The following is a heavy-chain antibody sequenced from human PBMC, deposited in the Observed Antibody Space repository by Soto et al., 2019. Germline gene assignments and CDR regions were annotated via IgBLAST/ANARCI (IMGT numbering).Heavy chain of an antibody. J-gene: IGHJ4*02. D-gene: IGHD2-15*01. CDR2: INHSGST. V-gene: IGHV4-34*01. CDR3: ARGPRMIPPRGLGAVVAARAY. CDR1: GGSFSGYY. Sequence: PSETLSLTCAVYGGSFSGYYWSWIRQPPGKGLEWIGEINHSGSTNYNPSLKSRVTISVDTSKNQFSLKLSSVTAADTAVYYCARGPRMIPPRGLGAVVAARAYWGQGTLVTVSS.